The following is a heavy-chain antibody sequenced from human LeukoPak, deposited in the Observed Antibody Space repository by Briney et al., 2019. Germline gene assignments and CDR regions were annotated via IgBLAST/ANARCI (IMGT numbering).Heavy chain of an antibody. CDR1: GGSISSGDYY. CDR3: ARDPAYYGMDV. V-gene: IGHV4-30-4*01. Sequence: SETLSLTCTVSGGSISSGDYYWSWIRQPPGKGLEWIGYIYYSGSTYYNPSLKSRVTISVDTSKNQFSLKLSSVTAADTAVYYCARDPAYYGMDVWGQGTTVTVSS. J-gene: IGHJ6*02. CDR2: IYYSGST.